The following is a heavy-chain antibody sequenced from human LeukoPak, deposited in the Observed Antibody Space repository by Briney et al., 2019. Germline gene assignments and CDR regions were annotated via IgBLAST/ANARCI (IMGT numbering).Heavy chain of an antibody. CDR3: AMSGGSSGAYYFDY. V-gene: IGHV1-46*01. CDR1: GYTFTSHY. CDR2: INPSGAGT. D-gene: IGHD1-26*01. J-gene: IGHJ4*02. Sequence: ASVTVSCKASGYTFTSHYMHWGRQAPGQGLEWMGIINPSGAGTTYAQKFQGRVTMTRDTSTRTVYMELSSLRSEDTSVYYCAMSGGSSGAYYFDYWGQGTLVTVSS.